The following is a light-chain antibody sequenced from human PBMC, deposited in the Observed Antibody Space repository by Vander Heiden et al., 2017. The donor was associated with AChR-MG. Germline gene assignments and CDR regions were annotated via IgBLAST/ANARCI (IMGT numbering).Light chain of an antibody. CDR1: TSNIGAGFD. V-gene: IGLV1-40*01. CDR2: VNN. Sequence: QSVLTQPPSVSGAPGQRVTISCAGSTSNIGAGFDVHWYHQVPGSAPKLLIYVNNNRPSGVPDRFSASRSGTSASLSITGLQAEDEGDYYCQSSDSVMGPLVIGGGTKLTVL. CDR3: QSSDSVMGPLV. J-gene: IGLJ3*02.